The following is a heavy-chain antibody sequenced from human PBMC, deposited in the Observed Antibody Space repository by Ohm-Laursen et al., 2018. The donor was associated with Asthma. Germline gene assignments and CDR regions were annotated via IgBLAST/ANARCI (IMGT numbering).Heavy chain of an antibody. CDR1: GFTFSSYG. D-gene: IGHD3-3*01. Sequence: SLRLSCAASGFTFSSYGMHWVRQAPGKGLEWVAVIWYDGSNKYYADSVNGRFTVSRDDSKNTLYLQMNSLRADDTAVYYCARDVMEWYLPAFDFWGQGALVTVSS. CDR2: IWYDGSNK. V-gene: IGHV3-33*01. CDR3: ARDVMEWYLPAFDF. J-gene: IGHJ4*02.